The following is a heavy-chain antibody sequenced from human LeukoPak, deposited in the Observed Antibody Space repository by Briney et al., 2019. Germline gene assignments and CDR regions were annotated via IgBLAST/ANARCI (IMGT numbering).Heavy chain of an antibody. V-gene: IGHV3-30*18. CDR2: ISYDGSNK. D-gene: IGHD6-19*01. J-gene: IGHJ1*01. CDR1: GFTFSSYG. CDR3: AKDGGWLVLLGYFQH. Sequence: PGGSLRLSCAASGFTFSSYGMHWVRQAPGKGLEWVAVISYDGSNKYYADSVKGRFTISRDNSKNTLYLQMNSLRAEDTAVYYCAKDGGWLVLLGYFQHWGQGTLVTASS.